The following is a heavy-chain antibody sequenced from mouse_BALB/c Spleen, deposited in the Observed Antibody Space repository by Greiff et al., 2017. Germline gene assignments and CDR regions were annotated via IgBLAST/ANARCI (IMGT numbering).Heavy chain of an antibody. J-gene: IGHJ3*01. Sequence: VQLQQSGAELVKPGASVKLSCTASGFNIKDTYMHWVKQRPEQGLEWIGRIDPANGNTKYDPKFQGKATITADTSSNTAYLQLSSLTSEDTAVYYCAPIYDGYYEGGFAYWGQGTLVTVSA. CDR2: IDPANGNT. CDR1: GFNIKDTY. D-gene: IGHD2-3*01. CDR3: APIYDGYYEGGFAY. V-gene: IGHV14-3*02.